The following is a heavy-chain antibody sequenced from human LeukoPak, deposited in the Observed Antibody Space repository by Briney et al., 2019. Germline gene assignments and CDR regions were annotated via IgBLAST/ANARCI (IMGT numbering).Heavy chain of an antibody. CDR2: IRSSTTYT. D-gene: IGHD2/OR15-2a*01. Sequence: GGSLRLSCAASGFTFSRHSMNWVRQAPGKGLEWVAFIRSSTTYTYYADSVKGRVTFSRDNDRNSLYLQMDSLRAEDTAVYYCARADTSEYYMDVWGNGTTVIVSS. CDR1: GFTFSRHS. J-gene: IGHJ6*03. V-gene: IGHV3-21*01. CDR3: ARADTSEYYMDV.